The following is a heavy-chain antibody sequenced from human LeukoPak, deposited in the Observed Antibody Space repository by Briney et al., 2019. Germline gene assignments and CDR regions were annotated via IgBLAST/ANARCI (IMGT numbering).Heavy chain of an antibody. CDR1: GFTFSSYS. J-gene: IGHJ4*02. D-gene: IGHD7-27*01. V-gene: IGHV3-21*01. CDR3: ARVLPARRLGSYFDY. Sequence: GGSLRLSCAASGFTFSSYSMNWVRQAPGKGLEWVSSISSSSSYIYYADSVKGRFTISRDNAKNSLYLQMSSLRAEDTAVYYCARVLPARRLGSYFDYWGQGTLVTVSS. CDR2: ISSSSSYI.